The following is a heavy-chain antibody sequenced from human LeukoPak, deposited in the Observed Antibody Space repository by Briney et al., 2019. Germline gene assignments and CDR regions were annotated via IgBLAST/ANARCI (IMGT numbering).Heavy chain of an antibody. CDR1: GGSISSYY. D-gene: IGHD6-19*01. J-gene: IGHJ4*02. Sequence: SETLSLTCTVSGGSISSYYWSWIRQPAGKGLEWIGRIYTSGSTNYNPSLKSRVTISVDTSKNQFSLKLSSVTAADTAVYYCARHSSGWFSYYFDYWGQGTLVTVSS. CDR2: IYTSGST. CDR3: ARHSSGWFSYYFDY. V-gene: IGHV4-4*07.